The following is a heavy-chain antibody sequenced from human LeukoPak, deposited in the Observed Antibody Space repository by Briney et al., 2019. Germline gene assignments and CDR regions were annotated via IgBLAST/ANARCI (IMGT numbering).Heavy chain of an antibody. Sequence: GGSLRLSCTASGFTFRDYYMSWIRQTPGKGLEWASHISTSGSSIYYADSVRGRFTISRDSAKNSLYLQMNNLRADDTAVYYCARDKGTSYLSSFDYWGQGTLVTVSS. CDR2: ISTSGSSI. V-gene: IGHV3-11*04. CDR1: GFTFRDYY. J-gene: IGHJ4*02. D-gene: IGHD6-6*01. CDR3: ARDKGTSYLSSFDY.